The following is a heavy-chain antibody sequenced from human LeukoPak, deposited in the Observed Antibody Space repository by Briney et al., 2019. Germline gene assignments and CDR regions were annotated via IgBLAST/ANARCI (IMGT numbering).Heavy chain of an antibody. Sequence: GGSLRLSCSASGFTFSDSPMNWVRQAPGKGLEWVGFIRSKAYGGTTEYAASVKGRFTISRDDSKSIAYLQMNSPKTEDTAVYYCTRVSQWLRKNRNFDYWGQGTLVTVSS. CDR3: TRVSQWLRKNRNFDY. V-gene: IGHV3-49*04. D-gene: IGHD6-19*01. J-gene: IGHJ4*02. CDR2: IRSKAYGGTT. CDR1: GFTFSDSP.